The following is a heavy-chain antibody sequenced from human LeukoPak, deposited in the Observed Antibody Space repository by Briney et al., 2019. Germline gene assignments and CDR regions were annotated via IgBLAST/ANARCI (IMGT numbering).Heavy chain of an antibody. CDR2: VSYNGNT. CDR1: GGSINNYY. V-gene: IGHV4-59*01. Sequence: SETLSLTCYVSGGSINNYYWSWIRQSPGKALDWIGYVSYNGNTNYNPSLKSRVSISLDTSRHQFSLHLNSVTTADTAVYYCARGKNWFDPWGQGTLVTVSS. J-gene: IGHJ5*02. CDR3: ARGKNWFDP.